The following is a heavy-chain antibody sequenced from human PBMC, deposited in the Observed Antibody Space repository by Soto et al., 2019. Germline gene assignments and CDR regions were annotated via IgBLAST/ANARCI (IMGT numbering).Heavy chain of an antibody. CDR3: ARGYNSGLVDY. CDR2: IYSGGST. CDR1: GFTVSSNY. V-gene: IGHV3-53*01. Sequence: GGSLRLSCAASGFTVSSNYTSWVRQAPGKGLEWVSVIYSGGSTYYADSVKGRFTISRDNSKNTLYLQMNSLRAEDTAVYYCARGYNSGLVDYWGQGTLVTVSS. J-gene: IGHJ4*02. D-gene: IGHD6-19*01.